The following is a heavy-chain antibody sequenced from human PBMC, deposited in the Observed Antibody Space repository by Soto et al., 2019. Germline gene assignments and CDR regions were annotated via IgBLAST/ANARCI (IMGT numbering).Heavy chain of an antibody. V-gene: IGHV3-30-3*01. CDR2: ISYDGSNK. Sequence: GGSLRLSCAASGFTFSSYAMHWVRQAPGKGLEWVAVISYDGSNKYYADSVKGRFTISRDNSKNTLYLQMNSLRAEDTAVYYCARSLYSSSWSRGLDYWGQGTLVTV. CDR1: GFTFSSYA. CDR3: ARSLYSSSWSRGLDY. D-gene: IGHD6-13*01. J-gene: IGHJ4*02.